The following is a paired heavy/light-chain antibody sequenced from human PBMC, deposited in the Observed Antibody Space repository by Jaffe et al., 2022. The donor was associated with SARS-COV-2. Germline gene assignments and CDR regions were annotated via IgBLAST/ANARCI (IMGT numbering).Heavy chain of an antibody. CDR2: IKEDGSEK. CDR3: AREGVSGSGAFDI. D-gene: IGHD2-8*01. V-gene: IGHV3-7*01. Sequence: EVQLVESGGGLVQPGGSLRLSCTVSGFTFSGYWLSWVRQAPGKGLEWVANIKEDGSEKYYGDPVKGRFTISRDNAKNSLYLQMNSLRDEDMAMYFCAREGVSGSGAFDIWGQGTMVTVSS. CDR1: GFTFSGYW. J-gene: IGHJ3*02.
Light chain of an antibody. V-gene: IGKV3-15*01. Sequence: IVMTQSPATLSVSPGERATLSCRASQNIGRNLAWYQQKPGQAPRLLIYGASTGATGIPARFSGSGSGTDFTLTISSLQSEDCAIYYCHQSNGWPPRYTFGQGTKLEIK. J-gene: IGKJ2*01. CDR3: HQSNGWPPRYT. CDR1: QNIGRN. CDR2: GAS.